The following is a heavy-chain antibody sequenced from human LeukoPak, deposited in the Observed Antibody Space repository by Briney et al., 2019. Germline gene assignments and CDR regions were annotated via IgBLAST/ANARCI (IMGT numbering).Heavy chain of an antibody. J-gene: IGHJ4*02. CDR3: ARHTRYPNVAVAGISY. D-gene: IGHD6-19*01. V-gene: IGHV4-39*01. CDR2: LFYSGSP. CDR1: SGSISNNNNY. Sequence: SETLSLTCTVSSGSISNNNNYWAWIRQPPGKALEWIGSLFYSGSPYYNPSLKSRLTISVDTSKNQFSLKLNSVTAADTAVYYCARHTRYPNVAVAGISYWGQGTLVTVSS.